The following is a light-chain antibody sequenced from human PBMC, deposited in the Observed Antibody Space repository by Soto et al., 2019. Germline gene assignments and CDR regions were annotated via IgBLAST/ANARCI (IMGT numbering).Light chain of an antibody. J-gene: IGKJ1*01. Sequence: EIVLTQSPATLSLSPGERATLSCRASQSVGDQLAWYQQKPGQAPRLPIYDASNMATGITTRFIGSGSGTHLTLTIRSLELEDFAVYYCVQRLNLPWTVGPGTKVEIK. CDR1: QSVGDQ. CDR3: VQRLNLPWT. CDR2: DAS. V-gene: IGKV3-11*01.